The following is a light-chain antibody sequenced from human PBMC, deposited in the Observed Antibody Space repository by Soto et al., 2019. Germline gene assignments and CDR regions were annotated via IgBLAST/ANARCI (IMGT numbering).Light chain of an antibody. CDR2: CXS. CDR3: QQGYKMTRT. V-gene: IGKV1-39*01. CDR1: QSNGSY. J-gene: IGKJ4*02. Sequence: DIQMTQSLSSLSASVGDRVTVPXRASQSNGSYFNWYQQGLGXPPNXXXHCXSILQRGVPPRLSGGGSATAFTLTISSLQPEDFATYFCQQGYKMTRTFGGGTKVDI.